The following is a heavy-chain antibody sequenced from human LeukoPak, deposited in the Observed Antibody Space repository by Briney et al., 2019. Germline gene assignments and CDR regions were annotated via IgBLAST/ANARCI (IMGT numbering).Heavy chain of an antibody. V-gene: IGHV3-33*03. J-gene: IGHJ4*02. Sequence: PRGSLRLSCEASGFNLNNYVMHWVRPAPGKGLEWVAALWFDGSHEYTTHTVKGRFTLSRDKFQKTFFMEKNALTAGDTAIYYCEKGASDFGDSYFDHWGQGTPVTVSS. CDR2: LWFDGSHE. CDR3: EKGASDFGDSYFDH. CDR1: GFNLNNYV. D-gene: IGHD4-17*01.